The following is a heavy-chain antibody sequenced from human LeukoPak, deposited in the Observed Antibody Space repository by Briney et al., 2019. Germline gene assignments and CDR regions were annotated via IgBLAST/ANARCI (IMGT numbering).Heavy chain of an antibody. CDR2: IYHSGST. CDR1: GYSISSGYY. D-gene: IGHD5-12*01. Sequence: SETLSLTCAVSGYSISSGYYWGWIRQPPGKGLEWIGSIYHSGSTFYNPSLKSRVTISIDTSKNQFSVKLSSVTAADTAVYYCARQDSGYDPFDIWGRGTMVTVSS. J-gene: IGHJ3*02. CDR3: ARQDSGYDPFDI. V-gene: IGHV4-38-2*01.